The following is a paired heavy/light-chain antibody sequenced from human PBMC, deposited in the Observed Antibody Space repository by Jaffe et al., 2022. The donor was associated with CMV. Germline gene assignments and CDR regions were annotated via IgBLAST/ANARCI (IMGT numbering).Heavy chain of an antibody. CDR1: GFIFSDHH. D-gene: IGHD5-12*01. Sequence: EVQLVESGGGLVQPGGSLRLSCAASGFIFSDHHMDWVRQAPGKGLEWVGRTKDKRRSYTTEYAASLKGRFTISRDVSKDSVYLQMNSLKTEDTAVYYCARVDGGNGGYDSLGSWGQGTLVTVSS. CDR3: ARVDGGNGGYDSLGS. J-gene: IGHJ5*02. CDR2: TKDKRRSYTT. V-gene: IGHV3-72*01.
Light chain of an antibody. V-gene: IGKV1-6*01. Sequence: AIQMTQSPSSLSASIGDRVTITCRASQDIGNDLGWYQQKPGKAPKVLIYAASNLQSAVPSRFSGSGSGTDFTLTISSLQPEDFATYYCLQDYTYPLTFGGGTKVEIK. CDR3: LQDYTYPLT. CDR2: AAS. J-gene: IGKJ4*01. CDR1: QDIGND.